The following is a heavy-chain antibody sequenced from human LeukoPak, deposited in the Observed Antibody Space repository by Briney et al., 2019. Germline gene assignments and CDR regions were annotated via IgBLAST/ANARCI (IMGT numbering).Heavy chain of an antibody. D-gene: IGHD4-17*01. J-gene: IGHJ4*02. V-gene: IGHV3-30-3*01. CDR3: ARDARRYGDYGFYFDY. CDR2: ISYDGSNK. CDR1: GFTFSSYA. Sequence: GGSLRLSCAASGFTFSSYAMRWVRQALGKGLEWVAVISYDGSNKYYADSVKGRFTISRDNSKNTLYLQMNSLRAEDTAVYYCARDARRYGDYGFYFDYWGQGTLVTVSS.